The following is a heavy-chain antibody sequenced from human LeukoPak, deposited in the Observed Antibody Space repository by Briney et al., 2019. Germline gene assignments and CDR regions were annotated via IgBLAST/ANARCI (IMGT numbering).Heavy chain of an antibody. CDR2: IYYSGST. J-gene: IGHJ6*02. CDR1: GGSISSYY. D-gene: IGHD1-1*01. V-gene: IGHV4-59*08. CDR3: ARRRLEGGYYYGMDV. Sequence: SETLSFTCTVSGGSISSYYWSWIRQPPGKGLEWIGYIYYSGSTNYNPSLKSRVTISVDTSKNQFSLKLSSVTAADTAVYYCARRRLEGGYYYGMDVWGQGTTVTVSS.